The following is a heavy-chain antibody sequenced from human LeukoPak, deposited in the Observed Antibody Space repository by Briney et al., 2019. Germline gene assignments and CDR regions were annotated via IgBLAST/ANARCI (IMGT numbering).Heavy chain of an antibody. CDR3: ARHIFAKYSNYGLRWFDP. D-gene: IGHD4-11*01. CDR2: IYYSGST. CDR1: GGSITSSSYY. J-gene: IGHJ5*02. Sequence: KPSETLSLTCTVSGGSITSSSYYWGWIRQPPGKGPEWIGSIYYSGSTYYNPSLKSRVTISVDTSKNQFSLKLSSVTAADTAVYYCARHIFAKYSNYGLRWFDPWGQGTLVTVSS. V-gene: IGHV4-39*01.